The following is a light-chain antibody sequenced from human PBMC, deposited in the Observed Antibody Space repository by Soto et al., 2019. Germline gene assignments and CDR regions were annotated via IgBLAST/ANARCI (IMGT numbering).Light chain of an antibody. J-gene: IGKJ1*01. CDR2: DAS. CDR3: QQYNYWPPWT. CDR1: QSVSSY. Sequence: EIVLTQSPVTLSLSPGERATLPCRASQSVSSYLAWYQQKPGQAPRLLIYDASTRATGIPARFSGSGSGTDFTLPISSLQSEDFALYYCQQYNYWPPWTFGQGTKGDIK. V-gene: IGKV3-15*01.